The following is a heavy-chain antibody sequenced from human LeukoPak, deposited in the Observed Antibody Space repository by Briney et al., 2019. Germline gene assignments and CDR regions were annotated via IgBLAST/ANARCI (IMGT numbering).Heavy chain of an antibody. CDR1: GFTVSPNY. CDR2: IYGGGST. D-gene: IGHD2-15*01. V-gene: IGHV3-53*01. CDR3: ASASCSGSSCYSGYFDY. Sequence: GGSLRLSCAASGFTVSPNYMSWVRQAPGKGLEWVSVIYGGGSTDYADSVRDRFTISRDNSKNTLYLQMNSLRAEDTAVYYCASASCSGSSCYSGYFDYWGQGTLVTVSS. J-gene: IGHJ4*02.